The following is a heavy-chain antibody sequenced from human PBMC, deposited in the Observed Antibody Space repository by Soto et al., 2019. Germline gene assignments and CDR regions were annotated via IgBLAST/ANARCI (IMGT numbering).Heavy chain of an antibody. CDR1: GDSVSTNTAT. CDR3: LSLIGNGWLAF. D-gene: IGHD3-22*01. V-gene: IGHV6-1*01. CDR2: TYYRSEWYN. J-gene: IGHJ4*02. Sequence: SQTLSLTCDISGDSVSTNTATWNWIRQSPSRGLEWLGRTYYRSEWYNDYAVSVKNRITISPDISNNQVSLQLNSVTPDDTAVYYYLSLIGNGWLAFWGQRTLVTVSS.